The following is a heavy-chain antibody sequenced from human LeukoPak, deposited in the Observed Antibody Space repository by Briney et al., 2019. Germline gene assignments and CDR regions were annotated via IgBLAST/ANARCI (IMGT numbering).Heavy chain of an antibody. CDR3: ARESHVSREDS. D-gene: IGHD1-26*01. CDR2: INPNSGGT. Sequence: ASVKVSCKASGHTFTGYYMHWVRQAPGQGLEWMGWINPNSGGTNYAQKFQGWVTMTRDTSISTAYMELRSLRSDDTAVYYCARESHVSREDSWGQGTLVTVSS. V-gene: IGHV1-2*04. J-gene: IGHJ4*02. CDR1: GHTFTGYY.